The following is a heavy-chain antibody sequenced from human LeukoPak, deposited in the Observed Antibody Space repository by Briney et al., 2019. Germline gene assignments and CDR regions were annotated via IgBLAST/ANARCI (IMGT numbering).Heavy chain of an antibody. CDR1: GFTFSDSA. D-gene: IGHD1-26*01. CDR3: ARIWEHAFDI. CDR2: IRSKANNYAT. Sequence: GGSLKLSCAASGFTFSDSAIHWVRQASGKGLGWVGRIRSKANNYATAYAASVKGRFTVSRDDSKKTAYLQMNSLKTEDTAVYYCARIWEHAFDIWGQGTMVTVSS. V-gene: IGHV3-73*01. J-gene: IGHJ3*02.